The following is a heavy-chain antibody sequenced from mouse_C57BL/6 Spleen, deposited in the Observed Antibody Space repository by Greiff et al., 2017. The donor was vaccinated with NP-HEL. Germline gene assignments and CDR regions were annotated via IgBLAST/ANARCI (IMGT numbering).Heavy chain of an antibody. CDR3: TRGEGAWFAY. J-gene: IGHJ3*01. Sequence: EVQWVESGEGLVKPGGSLKLSCAASGFTFSSYAMSWVRQTPEKRLEWVAYISSGGDYIYYVDTVKGRFTISRDNARNTLYLQMSSLKSEDTAMYYCTRGEGAWFAYWGQGTLVTVSA. V-gene: IGHV5-9-1*02. CDR2: ISSGGDYI. CDR1: GFTFSSYA.